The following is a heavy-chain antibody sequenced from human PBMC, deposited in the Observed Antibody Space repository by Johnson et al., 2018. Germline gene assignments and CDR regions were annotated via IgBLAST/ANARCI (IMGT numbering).Heavy chain of an antibody. CDR3: GREKDTGSPNNDFYDGLDV. CDR1: GFSFSSYW. Sequence: VQLVQSGGGLVQPGGSLRLSCVASGFSFSSYWMNWVRQAPGKGLVWVSRIKGDGSYTKYEDSVKGRFTISRDNAKNTRYLEMNSLRGEDKAVNNGGREKDTGSPNNDFYDGLDVWGQGTTVTVSS. J-gene: IGHJ6*02. D-gene: IGHD1/OR15-1a*01. V-gene: IGHV3-74*03. CDR2: IKGDGSYT.